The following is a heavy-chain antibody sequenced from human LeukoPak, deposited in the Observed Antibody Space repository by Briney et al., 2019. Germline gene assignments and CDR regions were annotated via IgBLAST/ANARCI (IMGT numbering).Heavy chain of an antibody. D-gene: IGHD3-16*01. Sequence: SETLSLTCAVYGGSFSGYYWSWIRQPPGKGLEWIGEINHSGSTNYNPSLKSRVTISVDPSKNQFSLKLSSVTAADTAVYYCASLKGELRLNWFDPWGQGTLVTVSS. CDR1: GGSFSGYY. CDR3: ASLKGELRLNWFDP. V-gene: IGHV4-34*01. CDR2: INHSGST. J-gene: IGHJ5*02.